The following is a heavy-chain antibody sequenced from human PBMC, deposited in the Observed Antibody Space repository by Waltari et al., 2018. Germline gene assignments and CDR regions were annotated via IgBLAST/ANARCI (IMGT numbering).Heavy chain of an antibody. CDR2: IKEDGTEK. Sequence: EVQLVESGGGLVQPGGSLRLSCAVSGFTFSSYWMTWVRQAPGKGLGWVANIKEDGTEKYYVDSVKGRFTISRDNAKNSLYLQMYSLRAEDTAVYYCTSGYQVGYWGQGTLVTVSS. J-gene: IGHJ4*02. CDR3: TSGYQVGY. D-gene: IGHD5-18*01. V-gene: IGHV3-7*01. CDR1: GFTFSSYW.